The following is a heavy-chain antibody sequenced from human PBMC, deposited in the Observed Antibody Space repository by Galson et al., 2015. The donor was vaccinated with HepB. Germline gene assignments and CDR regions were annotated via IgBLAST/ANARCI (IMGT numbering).Heavy chain of an antibody. J-gene: IGHJ4*02. D-gene: IGHD2-2*01. V-gene: IGHV3-23*01. Sequence: SLRLSCAASGFTFSSYAMSWVRQAPGKGLEWVSAISGSGGSTYYADSVKGRFTISRDNSKNALHLQMNSLRAEDTAVYYCAKDLFDIVVVPGSWGQGTLVTVSS. CDR3: AKDLFDIVVVPGS. CDR2: ISGSGGST. CDR1: GFTFSSYA.